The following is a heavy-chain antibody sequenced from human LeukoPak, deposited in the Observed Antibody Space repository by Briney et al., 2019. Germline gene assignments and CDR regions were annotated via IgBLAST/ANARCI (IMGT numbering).Heavy chain of an antibody. D-gene: IGHD4-17*01. J-gene: IGHJ2*01. CDR1: GFTFSDYY. CDR2: ISSSSSYT. Sequence: GGSLRLSCAASGFTFSDYYMSWIRQAPGKGLEWVSYISSSSSYTNYADSVKGRFTISRDNAKNSLYPQMNSLRAEDTAVYYCARVLRSTVTLNTHHYWYFDLWGRGTLVTVSS. CDR3: ARVLRSTVTLNTHHYWYFDL. V-gene: IGHV3-11*06.